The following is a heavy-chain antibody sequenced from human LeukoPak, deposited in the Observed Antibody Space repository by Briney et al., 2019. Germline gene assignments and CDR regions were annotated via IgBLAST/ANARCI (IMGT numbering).Heavy chain of an antibody. V-gene: IGHV4-39*07. D-gene: IGHD6-19*01. Sequence: SETLSLTCTVSGGSISSSSYYWGWIRQPPGKGLEWIGSIYYSGSTYYNPSLKSRVTISVDTSKNQFSLKLTSVTTADTAVYYCARDKRVAGIDSWGQGTLVTVSS. J-gene: IGHJ4*02. CDR1: GGSISSSSYY. CDR2: IYYSGST. CDR3: ARDKRVAGIDS.